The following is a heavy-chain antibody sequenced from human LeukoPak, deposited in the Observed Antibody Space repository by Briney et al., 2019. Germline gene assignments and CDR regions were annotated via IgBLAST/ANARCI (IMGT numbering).Heavy chain of an antibody. D-gene: IGHD2-15*01. J-gene: IGHJ4*02. CDR1: AFTFSSYS. CDR3: ARLYCSGGSCYFFDY. CDR2: ISSSSSYI. Sequence: PGGSLRLSCAASAFTFSSYSMNWVRQAPGKGLEWVSSISSSSSYIYYADSVKGRFTISRDNAKNSLYLQMNSLRAEDTAVYYCARLYCSGGSCYFFDYWGQGTLVTVSS. V-gene: IGHV3-21*01.